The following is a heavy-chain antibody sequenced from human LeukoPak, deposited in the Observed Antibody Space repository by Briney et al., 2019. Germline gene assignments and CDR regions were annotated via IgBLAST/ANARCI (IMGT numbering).Heavy chain of an antibody. J-gene: IGHJ4*02. Sequence: GGSLRLSCAASGFTVSSNYMSWVRQAPGKGLEWVSVIYSGGSTYYADSVKGRFTISRDNSKSTLYLQMNSLRAEDTAVYYCARENYGGNSGHDWGQGTLVTVSS. D-gene: IGHD4-23*01. V-gene: IGHV3-53*01. CDR2: IYSGGST. CDR1: GFTVSSNY. CDR3: ARENYGGNSGHD.